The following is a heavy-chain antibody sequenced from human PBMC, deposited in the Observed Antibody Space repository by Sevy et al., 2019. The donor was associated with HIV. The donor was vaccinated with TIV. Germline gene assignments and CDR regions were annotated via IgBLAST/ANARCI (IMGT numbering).Heavy chain of an antibody. J-gene: IGHJ3*02. CDR3: ARPMNYYGSGSYYPVWGDAFDI. Sequence: ASVKVSCKASGGTFSSYAISWVRQAPGQGLEWMGWINPNSGGTNYAQKFQGRVTMTRDTSISTAYMELSRLRSDDTAVYYCARPMNYYGSGSYYPVWGDAFDIWGQGTMVTVSS. V-gene: IGHV1-2*02. CDR2: INPNSGGT. D-gene: IGHD3-10*01. CDR1: GGTFSSYA.